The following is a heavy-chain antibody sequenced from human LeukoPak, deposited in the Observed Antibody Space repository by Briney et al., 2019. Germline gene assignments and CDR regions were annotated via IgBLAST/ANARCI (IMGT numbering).Heavy chain of an antibody. Sequence: PGGSLRLSCAASGFTVSTSYMGWVRQAPGKGLEWVSVIYDDGTTYYADSVKGRFTISRDNSKNTRFLQMNSLRADDTAVYYCARDTGHIHGCWGQGTLVTVSS. J-gene: IGHJ4*02. V-gene: IGHV3-53*01. CDR2: IYDDGTT. CDR1: GFTVSTSY. CDR3: ARDTGHIHGC. D-gene: IGHD1-1*01.